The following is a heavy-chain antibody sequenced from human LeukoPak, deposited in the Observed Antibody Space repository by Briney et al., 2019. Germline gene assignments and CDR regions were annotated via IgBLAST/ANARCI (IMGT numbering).Heavy chain of an antibody. CDR3: ARLKDVVPGGYYYMDV. V-gene: IGHV1-8*03. CDR1: GYTFTSYD. Sequence: ASVKVSCKASGYTFTSYDTNWVRQATGQGLEWMGWMNPNSGNTGYAQKFQGRVTITRNTSISTAYVELSSLRSGDTAVYYCARLKDVVPGGYYYMDVWGKGTTVTVSS. J-gene: IGHJ6*03. D-gene: IGHD2-2*01. CDR2: MNPNSGNT.